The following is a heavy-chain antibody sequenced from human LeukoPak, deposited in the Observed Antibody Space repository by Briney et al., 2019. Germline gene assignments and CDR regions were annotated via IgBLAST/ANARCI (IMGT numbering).Heavy chain of an antibody. Sequence: ASVKVSCKASGYTFTSYGISWVRQAPGQGLEWMGWISAYNGNTNYAQKLLGRVTMTTDTSTSTAYMELRSLRSDDTAVCYCARGIRSYYYDSSGSGDYWGQGTLVTVSS. CDR1: GYTFTSYG. J-gene: IGHJ4*02. V-gene: IGHV1-18*01. CDR2: ISAYNGNT. D-gene: IGHD3-22*01. CDR3: ARGIRSYYYDSSGSGDY.